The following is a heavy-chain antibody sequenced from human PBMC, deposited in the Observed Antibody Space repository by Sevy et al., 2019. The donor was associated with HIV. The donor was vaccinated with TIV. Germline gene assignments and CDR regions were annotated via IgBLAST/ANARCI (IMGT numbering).Heavy chain of an antibody. CDR2: IRFDGSNT. D-gene: IGHD4-17*01. J-gene: IGHJ4*02. Sequence: EGSLRLSCAASGFTFSTYGMHWVRQAPGKGLEWVALIRFDGSNTYYADSVKGRFTISRDIAKNTLHLQMNSLRAEDTAVYYCARDLEFYDYGDYGPAFMPDYWGQGTLVTVSS. CDR3: ARDLEFYDYGDYGPAFMPDY. CDR1: GFTFSTYG. V-gene: IGHV3-30*02.